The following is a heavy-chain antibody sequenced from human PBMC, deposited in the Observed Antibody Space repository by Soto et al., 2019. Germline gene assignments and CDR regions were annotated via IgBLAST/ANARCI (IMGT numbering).Heavy chain of an antibody. CDR1: GFTFSSYA. J-gene: IGHJ6*02. V-gene: IGHV3-30-3*01. CDR2: ISYDGSNK. Sequence: LRLSCAASGFTFSSYAMHWVRQAPGKGLEWVAVISYDGSNKYYADSVKGRFTISRDNSKNTLYLQMNSLRAEDTAVYYCARAVVVVITEIDGMDVWGQGTTVTVSS. CDR3: ARAVVVVITEIDGMDV. D-gene: IGHD3-22*01.